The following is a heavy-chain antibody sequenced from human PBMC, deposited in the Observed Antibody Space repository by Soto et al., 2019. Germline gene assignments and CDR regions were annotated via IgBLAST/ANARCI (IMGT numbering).Heavy chain of an antibody. D-gene: IGHD3-22*01. CDR1: GFTFTSSA. CDR3: ARGGPYYYDSSPPTRWYP. J-gene: IGHJ5*02. CDR2: IVVGSGTT. Sequence: SVKVSCKASGFTFTSSAMQWVRQARGQRLEWIGGIVVGSGTTNYAQKFQGRVTITADESTSIAYMELSSLRSEDTAVYYCARGGPYYYDSSPPTRWYPWGQGTLVTVSS. V-gene: IGHV1-58*02.